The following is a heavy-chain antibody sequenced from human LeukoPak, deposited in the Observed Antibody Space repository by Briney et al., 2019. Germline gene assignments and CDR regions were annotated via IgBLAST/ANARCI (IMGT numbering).Heavy chain of an antibody. V-gene: IGHV3-23*01. J-gene: IGHJ6*03. D-gene: IGHD6-13*01. CDR3: ARAGQLVRDLYYYYYYMDV. CDR1: GFTFSSYA. Sequence: GGSLRLSCAASGFTFSSYAMSWVRQAPGKGLEWVSGISGSGGSKYYADSVKGRFTISRDNAKNSLYLQMNSLRAEDTALYYCARAGQLVRDLYYYYYYMDVWGKGTTVTVSS. CDR2: ISGSGGSK.